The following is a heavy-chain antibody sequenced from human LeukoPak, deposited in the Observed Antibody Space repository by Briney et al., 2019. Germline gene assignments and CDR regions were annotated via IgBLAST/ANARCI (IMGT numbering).Heavy chain of an antibody. J-gene: IGHJ4*02. V-gene: IGHV1-2*02. Sequence: GASVKVSCKASGYTFTSYYMHWVRQAPGQGLEWMGWINPNSGGTNYAQKFQGRVTMTRDTSISTAYMEPSRLRSDDTAVYYCAISYGSGSYSPTPFDYWGQGTLVTVSS. D-gene: IGHD3-10*01. CDR2: INPNSGGT. CDR1: GYTFTSYY. CDR3: AISYGSGSYSPTPFDY.